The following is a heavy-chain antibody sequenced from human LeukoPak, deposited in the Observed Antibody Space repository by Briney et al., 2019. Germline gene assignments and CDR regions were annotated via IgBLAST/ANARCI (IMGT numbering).Heavy chain of an antibody. J-gene: IGHJ4*02. V-gene: IGHV3-23*01. CDR1: GFTFSSYA. Sequence: PGGSLRLSCAASGFTFSSYAMSWVRQAPGKGLKWVSGISISGGSTSYADSVKGRFTISRETNSLRAEDTALYYCAIMHPYYDGRGYWVQWGQGTLVTVSS. CDR2: ISISGGST. CDR3: AIMHPYYDGRGYWVQ. D-gene: IGHD3-22*01.